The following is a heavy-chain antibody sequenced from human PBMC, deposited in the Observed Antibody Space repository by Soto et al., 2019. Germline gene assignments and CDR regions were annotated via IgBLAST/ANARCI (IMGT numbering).Heavy chain of an antibody. CDR3: ARAPRLGGCDSSYYYYMDV. CDR1: GFTFSSYS. V-gene: IGHV3-48*01. Sequence: EVQLVESGGGLVQPGGSLRLSCAASGFTFSSYSMNWVRQAPGKGLEWVSYISSSSSTIYYADSVKGRFTISRDNAKNSMYLQMNSVRAEDTAVYYCARAPRLGGCDSSYYYYMDVWGKGTTVTVSS. J-gene: IGHJ6*03. D-gene: IGHD2-21*01. CDR2: ISSSSSTI.